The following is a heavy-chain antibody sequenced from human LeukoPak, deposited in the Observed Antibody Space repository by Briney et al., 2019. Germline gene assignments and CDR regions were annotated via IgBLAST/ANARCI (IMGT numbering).Heavy chain of an antibody. J-gene: IGHJ3*02. D-gene: IGHD3-10*01. CDR2: ISTSSTYI. V-gene: IGHV3-21*04. CDR3: ARGLDAFDI. CDR1: GFTFSVCA. Sequence: GGSLRLSCAASGFTFSVCAMNWVRQVPGTGLEWVASISTSSTYIYYADPVKGRFTISRDNAENSLYLQMNSLRAEDMALYYCARGLDAFDIWGQGTMVTVSS.